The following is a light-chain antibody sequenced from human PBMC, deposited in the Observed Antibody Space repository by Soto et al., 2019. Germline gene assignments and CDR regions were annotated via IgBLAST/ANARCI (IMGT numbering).Light chain of an antibody. Sequence: QSALTQPASVSGSPGQSITISCTGTSSDVGGYNYVSWYQQHPGRAPKLIIFEVSNRPSGVSDRFSGSKSDNTAPLTISGLQAEDEADYYCNSYTSRATGVFGGGTKVTVL. V-gene: IGLV2-14*01. J-gene: IGLJ2*01. CDR2: EVS. CDR3: NSYTSRATGV. CDR1: SSDVGGYNY.